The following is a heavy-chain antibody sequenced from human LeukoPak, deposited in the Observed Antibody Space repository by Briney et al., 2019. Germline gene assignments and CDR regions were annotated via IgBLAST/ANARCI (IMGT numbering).Heavy chain of an antibody. V-gene: IGHV4-59*01. CDR1: SGSISSYY. CDR3: ARYRYAGYSYGLDY. D-gene: IGHD5-18*01. J-gene: IGHJ4*02. Sequence: KPSETLSLTCTVSSGSISSYYWSWIRQPPGKGLEWIGYIYYSGSTNYNPSLKSRVTISVDTSKNQFSLKLSSVTAADTAVYYCARYRYAGYSYGLDYWGQGTLVTVSS. CDR2: IYYSGST.